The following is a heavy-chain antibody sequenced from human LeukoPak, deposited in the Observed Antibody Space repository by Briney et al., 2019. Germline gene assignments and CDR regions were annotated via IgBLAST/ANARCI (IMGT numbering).Heavy chain of an antibody. CDR3: ARCSGYGMDV. J-gene: IGHJ6*02. Sequence: GGSLRLSCAASGFTFGSYAMHWVRQAPGKGLEWVAVMSFDGTHIYYADSVKGRFTISRDNSKNTLYLQMNSLRAEDTAVYYCARCSGYGMDVWGQGTTVTVSS. CDR1: GFTFGSYA. V-gene: IGHV3-30*04. D-gene: IGHD3-10*02. CDR2: MSFDGTHI.